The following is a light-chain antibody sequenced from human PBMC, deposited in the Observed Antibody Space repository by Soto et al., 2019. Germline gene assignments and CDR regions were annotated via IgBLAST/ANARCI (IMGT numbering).Light chain of an antibody. Sequence: DIQMTQSPSTLSASVLYRVTITFRSSQSINNWLAWYQQKPGKAPKFLIYDASNLESGVPSRFSGSASGTEFTLTISSLQPEDFATYYCLKHNSYPWTFGQGTKVDIK. CDR2: DAS. CDR1: QSINNW. J-gene: IGKJ1*01. CDR3: LKHNSYPWT. V-gene: IGKV1-5*01.